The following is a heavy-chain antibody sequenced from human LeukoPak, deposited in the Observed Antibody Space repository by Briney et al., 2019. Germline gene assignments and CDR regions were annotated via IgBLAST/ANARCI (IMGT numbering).Heavy chain of an antibody. CDR1: GYIFTSYY. CDR2: INPSGGIT. Sequence: GASVKVSCKASGYIFTSYYIHWVRQAPGEGLEWMGIINPSGGITSYAQKFQGRVTMIRDTSISTAYMELSRLRSDDTAVYYCAAGAYSSSLFDYWGQGTLVTVSS. D-gene: IGHD6-13*01. J-gene: IGHJ4*02. CDR3: AAGAYSSSLFDY. V-gene: IGHV1-46*01.